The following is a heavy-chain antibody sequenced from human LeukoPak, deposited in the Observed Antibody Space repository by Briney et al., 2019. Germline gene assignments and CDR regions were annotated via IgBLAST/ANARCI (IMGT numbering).Heavy chain of an antibody. D-gene: IGHD3-10*01. Sequence: GGSLRLSCAASGFTFSSYAMSWVRQAPGKGLEWVSAISGSGGSTYYADSVKGRFTISRDNSKNTLYLQMNSLRAEDTAVYYCAKDSSNRVGGSGRDWGQGTLVIVSS. V-gene: IGHV3-23*01. CDR3: AKDSSNRVGGSGRD. CDR2: ISGSGGST. CDR1: GFTFSSYA. J-gene: IGHJ4*02.